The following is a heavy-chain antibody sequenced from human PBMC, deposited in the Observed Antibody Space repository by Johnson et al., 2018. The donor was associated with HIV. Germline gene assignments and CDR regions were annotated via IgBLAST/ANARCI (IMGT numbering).Heavy chain of an antibody. D-gene: IGHD3-16*01. J-gene: IGHJ3*02. CDR2: ISSSGSTI. V-gene: IGHV3-11*04. CDR1: GFTFSDYY. CDR3: ARGSRYTHDNDYVYLLQAFDI. Sequence: QVQLVESGGGLVKPGGSLRLSCAASGFTFSDYYMSWIRQAPGKGLEWVSYISSSGSTIYYADSVKGRFTISRDSSKNHLYMQMNTLRADDTAVYYCARGSRYTHDNDYVYLLQAFDIWGQGTMVTVSS.